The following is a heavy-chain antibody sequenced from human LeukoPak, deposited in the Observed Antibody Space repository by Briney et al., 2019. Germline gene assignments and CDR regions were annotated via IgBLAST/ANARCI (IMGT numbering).Heavy chain of an antibody. CDR3: ARDRYYGSGNYYRGLFYP. V-gene: IGHV3-7*04. D-gene: IGHD3-10*01. Sequence: GGTLIIPCASSGYTFSSYGMSWDRQAPGKGLEWVANIKQDGSEKYYVDSVKGRFTISRDNAKNSLYLQMNSLRAEDTAVYYCARDRYYGSGNYYRGLFYPWGQEDRVDVSS. J-gene: IGHJ5*01. CDR1: GYTFSSYG. CDR2: IKQDGSEK.